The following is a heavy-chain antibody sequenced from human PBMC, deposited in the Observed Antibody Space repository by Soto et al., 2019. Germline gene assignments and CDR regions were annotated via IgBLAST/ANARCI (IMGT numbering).Heavy chain of an antibody. Sequence: PSETLSLTCTVSGGSITGGSISSTTYYWGWMRQPPGKGLEWIASFFIGGNTYYNPSLKSRVTTSVDTSKNQFSLKLSSVTAADTAVYYCARDGSLDYWGQGTLVTVSS. J-gene: IGHJ4*02. CDR2: FFIGGNT. CDR3: ARDGSLDY. CDR1: GGSITGGSISSTTYY. V-gene: IGHV4-39*02. D-gene: IGHD3-10*01.